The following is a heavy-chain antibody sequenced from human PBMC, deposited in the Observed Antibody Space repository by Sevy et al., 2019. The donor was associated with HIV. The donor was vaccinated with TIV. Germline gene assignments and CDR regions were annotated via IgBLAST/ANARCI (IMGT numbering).Heavy chain of an antibody. Sequence: GGSLRLSCAASGFTFDDYAMHWVRQAPGKGLEWVSGISWNSGSIDYAESVKGRLTISRDNAKNSLYLQMNSLRAEDMALYYCAKDGDPGLRGWSHFDYCGQGTLLTVSS. CDR2: ISWNSGSI. D-gene: IGHD6-19*01. J-gene: IGHJ4*02. V-gene: IGHV3-9*03. CDR1: GFTFDDYA. CDR3: AKDGDPGLRGWSHFDY.